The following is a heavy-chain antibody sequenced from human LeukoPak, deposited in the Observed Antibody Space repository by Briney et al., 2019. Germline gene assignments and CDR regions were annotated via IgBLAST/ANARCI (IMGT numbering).Heavy chain of an antibody. J-gene: IGHJ5*02. Sequence: ASVEVSCKASGYTFTGYYMHWVRQAPGQGLEWMGWINPNSGGTNYAQKFQGRVTMTRDTSISTAYMEPSRLRADDTAVYYCARALNDSADYDPLNWFDPWGQGTLVTVSS. CDR1: GYTFTGYY. V-gene: IGHV1-2*02. CDR3: ARALNDSADYDPLNWFDP. CDR2: INPNSGGT. D-gene: IGHD4-17*01.